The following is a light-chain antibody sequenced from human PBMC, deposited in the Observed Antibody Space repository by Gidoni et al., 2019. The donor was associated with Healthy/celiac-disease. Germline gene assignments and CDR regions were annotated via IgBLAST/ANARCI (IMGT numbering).Light chain of an antibody. CDR2: DAS. J-gene: IGKJ2*01. Sequence: EIVLTQSPATLSLSPGERATLSCRASQSVSSYLAWYQQKPGQAPRLLIYDASNRATGIPARFSCSGSVTDFTLTSSSLEPEDFAVYYCQQRSNWPPYTFGQXTKLEIK. CDR3: QQRSNWPPYT. CDR1: QSVSSY. V-gene: IGKV3-11*01.